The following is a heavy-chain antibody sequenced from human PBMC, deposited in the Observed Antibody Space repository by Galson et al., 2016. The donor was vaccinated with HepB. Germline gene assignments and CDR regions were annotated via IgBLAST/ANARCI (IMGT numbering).Heavy chain of an antibody. J-gene: IGHJ3*02. CDR2: INPIFGTT. CDR3: ARYRLGIMPGYLKSEAFDI. V-gene: IGHV1-69*13. Sequence: SVKVSCTASGGTFSSFAIRWVRQAPGQGLEWVGGINPIFGTTNYAQKFKGRVTITGDGSTTTAYMEMNSLRSEDTAVYFCARYRLGIMPGYLKSEAFDIWGKGTMVTVSS. CDR1: GGTFSSFA. D-gene: IGHD3-9*01.